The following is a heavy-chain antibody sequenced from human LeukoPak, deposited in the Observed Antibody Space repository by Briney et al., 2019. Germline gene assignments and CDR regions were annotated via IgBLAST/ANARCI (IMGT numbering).Heavy chain of an antibody. V-gene: IGHV3-64*01. D-gene: IGHD6-13*01. Sequence: PGGSLRLSCAASGFTFSSYAMHWVRQAPGKGLEYVSVISSNGGSTYYANSVKGRFTISRDNSKNTLYLQMGSLRAEDMAVYYCARGSAAAGIVDYWGQGTLVTVSS. CDR2: ISSNGGST. J-gene: IGHJ4*02. CDR3: ARGSAAAGIVDY. CDR1: GFTFSSYA.